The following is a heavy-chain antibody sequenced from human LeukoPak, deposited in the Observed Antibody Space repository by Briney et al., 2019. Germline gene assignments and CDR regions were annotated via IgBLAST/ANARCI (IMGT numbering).Heavy chain of an antibody. CDR2: ISSSSSYI. CDR3: ARTMVRGVMGAFDI. CDR1: GFTFSSYS. Sequence: PGGSLRLSCAASGFTFSSYSMNWVRQAPGKGLGWASSISSSSSYIYYADSVKGRFTISRDNAKNSLYLQMNSLRAEDTAVYYCARTMVRGVMGAFDIWGQGTMVTVSS. V-gene: IGHV3-21*01. D-gene: IGHD3-10*01. J-gene: IGHJ3*02.